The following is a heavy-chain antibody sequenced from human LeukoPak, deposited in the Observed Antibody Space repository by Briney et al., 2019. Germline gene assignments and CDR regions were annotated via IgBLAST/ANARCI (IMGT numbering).Heavy chain of an antibody. D-gene: IGHD3-10*01. V-gene: IGHV1-24*01. J-gene: IGHJ4*02. CDR2: FDPEDGET. CDR1: GYTLTELS. Sequence: ASVKVSCKVSGYTLTELSMHWMRQAPGKGLEWMGGFDPEDGETIYAQKFQGRVTMTEDTSTDTAYMELSSLRSEDTAVYYCATDLIRSYYFDYWGQGTLVTVSS. CDR3: ATDLIRSYYFDY.